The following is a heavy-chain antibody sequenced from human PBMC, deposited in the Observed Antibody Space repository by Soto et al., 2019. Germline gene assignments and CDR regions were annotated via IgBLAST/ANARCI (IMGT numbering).Heavy chain of an antibody. D-gene: IGHD3-22*01. V-gene: IGHV1-69*01. CDR2: IIPMFGAP. Sequence: QVQLVQSGAEVKKPGSSVKVSCKASGGTFRSNGISWVRQPPGQGLEWMGGIIPMFGAPNYARKFADRVRITADESTATSYMELRSLRYEDTALYYCASHDSSGYYEVDYWGQGTQVTVSA. CDR3: ASHDSSGYYEVDY. J-gene: IGHJ4*02. CDR1: GGTFRSNG.